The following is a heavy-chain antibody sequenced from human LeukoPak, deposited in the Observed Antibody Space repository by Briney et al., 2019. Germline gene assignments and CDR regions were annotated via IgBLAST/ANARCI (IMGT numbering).Heavy chain of an antibody. CDR2: INPNSGGT. Sequence: ASVKVSCKASGYTFTGYYMHWVRQAPGQGLEWMGWINPNSGGTNYAQKFQGRVTMTRDTSISTAYMELSRLRSDDTAVYYCARGTPLEYCSSTSCYHWFDPWGQGTLVTVSS. J-gene: IGHJ5*02. V-gene: IGHV1-2*02. D-gene: IGHD2-2*01. CDR1: GYTFTGYY. CDR3: ARGTPLEYCSSTSCYHWFDP.